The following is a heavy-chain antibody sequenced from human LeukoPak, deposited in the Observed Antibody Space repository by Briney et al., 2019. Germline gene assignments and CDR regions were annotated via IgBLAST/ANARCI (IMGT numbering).Heavy chain of an antibody. CDR2: FYPGDSDT. J-gene: IGHJ3*02. Sequence: GESLKISCQGSGYSFTSYWIAWVRQMPGKGLEWMEIFYPGDSDTRCSPSFQGQVTISADKSITTAYLQWSSLKASDTAMYYCARRLYGSGIYKDAFDIWGQGTMVTVSS. V-gene: IGHV5-51*01. CDR1: GYSFTSYW. CDR3: ARRLYGSGIYKDAFDI. D-gene: IGHD3-10*01.